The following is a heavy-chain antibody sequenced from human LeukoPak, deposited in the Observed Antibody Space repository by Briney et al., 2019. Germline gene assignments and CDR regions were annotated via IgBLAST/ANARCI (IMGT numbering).Heavy chain of an antibody. CDR3: ARGIEAGPFDY. J-gene: IGHJ4*02. D-gene: IGHD3-10*01. Sequence: SETLSLTCTVSGGSISSGGYYWSWIRQHPGKGLEWIGYIYYSGSTYYNPSLKSRVTISVDTSKNQFSLKLSSVTAADTAVYYCARGIEAGPFDYWGQGTLVTVSS. V-gene: IGHV4-31*03. CDR1: GGSISSGGYY. CDR2: IYYSGST.